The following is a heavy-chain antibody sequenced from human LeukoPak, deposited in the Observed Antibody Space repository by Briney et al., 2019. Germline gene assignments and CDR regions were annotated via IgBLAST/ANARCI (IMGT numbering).Heavy chain of an antibody. CDR1: GGSISSSH. D-gene: IGHD2-2*01. CDR2: IYYTGST. Sequence: SETLSLTCTVSGGSISSSHWTWIRQPPGKGLEWIGYIYYTGSTNYNPSLKSRVTISVDRSKNQFSLKLSSVTAADTAVYYCARAKYCSSTSCYHGFDYWGQGTLVTVSS. J-gene: IGHJ4*02. V-gene: IGHV4-59*12. CDR3: ARAKYCSSTSCYHGFDY.